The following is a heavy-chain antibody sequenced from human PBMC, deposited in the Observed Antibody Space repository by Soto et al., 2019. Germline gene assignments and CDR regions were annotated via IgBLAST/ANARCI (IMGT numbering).Heavy chain of an antibody. CDR1: GFTFSSYW. CDR2: INSDGSST. D-gene: IGHD6-19*01. Sequence: GGSLRLSCAASGFTFSSYWMHWVRQAPGKGLVWVSRINSDGSSTSYADFVKGRFTISRDNAKNTLYLQMNSLRAEDTAVYYCASSSGWYGGGDAFDIWGQGTMVTVSS. J-gene: IGHJ3*02. V-gene: IGHV3-74*01. CDR3: ASSSGWYGGGDAFDI.